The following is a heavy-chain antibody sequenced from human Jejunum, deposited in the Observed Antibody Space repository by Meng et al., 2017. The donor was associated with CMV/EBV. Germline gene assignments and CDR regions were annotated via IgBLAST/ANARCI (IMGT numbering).Heavy chain of an antibody. V-gene: IGHV1-69*04. CDR3: ASDITGNTYAYDS. J-gene: IGHJ5*01. D-gene: IGHD1-20*01. CDR1: GGPLSGYV. Sequence: ASGGPLSGYVISWVRQAPGQGLEWMGRIIPIIGRPHHAQRFQDRVSITADKATSTVYMELKTLTSEDTAVYFCASDITGNTYAYDSWGQGTLVTVSS. CDR2: IIPIIGRP.